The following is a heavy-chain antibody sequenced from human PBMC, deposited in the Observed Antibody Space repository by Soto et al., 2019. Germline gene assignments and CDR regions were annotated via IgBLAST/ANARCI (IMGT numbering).Heavy chain of an antibody. J-gene: IGHJ4*02. D-gene: IGHD3-3*01. CDR1: GYTFTSYG. CDR2: ISAYNGNT. Sequence: GASVKVSCKASGYTFTSYGISWVRQAPGQGLEWMGWISAYNGNTNYAQKLQGRVTMTTDTSTSTAYMELRSLRSDDTAVYYCARGPLVAYYDFWWFDYWGQGTLVTVSS. V-gene: IGHV1-18*01. CDR3: ARGPLVAYYDFWWFDY.